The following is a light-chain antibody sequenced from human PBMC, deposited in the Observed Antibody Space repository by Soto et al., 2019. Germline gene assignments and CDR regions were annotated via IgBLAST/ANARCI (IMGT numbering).Light chain of an antibody. CDR1: QSVSSSY. CDR2: GAS. Sequence: EIVLPQSPGTLSLSPGERATLSCGASQSVSSSYLAWYQQKPGQAPRLLIYGASTRATGIPARFSGSGSGTDFTLTISSLQSEDFAVYYCQQYNNWPPWPFGQGTKVDIK. CDR3: QQYNNWPPWP. J-gene: IGKJ1*01. V-gene: IGKV3-15*01.